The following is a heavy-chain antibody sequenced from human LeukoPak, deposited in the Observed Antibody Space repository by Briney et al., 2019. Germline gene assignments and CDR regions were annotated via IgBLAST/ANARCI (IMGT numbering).Heavy chain of an antibody. Sequence: ASVKVSCKASGYTFTSYAMHWVRQAPGQRLEWMGWINAGNGNTKYLQKFQGRVTITRDTSASTAYMELSSLRSDDTAVYYCARGASYGDSFDYWGQGTLVTVSS. J-gene: IGHJ4*02. V-gene: IGHV1-3*01. CDR1: GYTFTSYA. D-gene: IGHD5-18*01. CDR3: ARGASYGDSFDY. CDR2: INAGNGNT.